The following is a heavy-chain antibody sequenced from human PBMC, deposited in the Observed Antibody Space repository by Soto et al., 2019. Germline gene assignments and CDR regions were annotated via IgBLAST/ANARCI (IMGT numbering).Heavy chain of an antibody. J-gene: IGHJ6*02. CDR3: ARDRDILTGYYVDSYYGMDV. CDR1: GFTFSSYA. V-gene: IGHV3-30-3*01. CDR2: ISYDGSNK. D-gene: IGHD3-9*01. Sequence: QVQLVESGGGVVQPGRSLRLSCAASGFTFSSYAMHWVRQAPGKGLEWVAVISYDGSNKYYADSVKGRFTISRDNSKNTLYLQMNSLRAEDTAVYYCARDRDILTGYYVDSYYGMDVWGQGTTVTVSS.